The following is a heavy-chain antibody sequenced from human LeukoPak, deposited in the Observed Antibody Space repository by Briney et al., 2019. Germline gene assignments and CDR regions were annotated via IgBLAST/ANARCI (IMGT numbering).Heavy chain of an antibody. J-gene: IGHJ4*02. D-gene: IGHD6-13*01. CDR3: AKGSLGSWYYFDY. CDR1: GFTFGSSA. V-gene: IGHV3-23*01. CDR2: FSRSGPDT. Sequence: GGSLRLSCAASGFTFGSSAMSWVRRAPGKGPEWVSTFSRSGPDTYYADSVKGRFTIFRDNSKNTLYLQMNSLRAEDTAVYYCAKGSLGSWYYFDYWGQGTLVTVSS.